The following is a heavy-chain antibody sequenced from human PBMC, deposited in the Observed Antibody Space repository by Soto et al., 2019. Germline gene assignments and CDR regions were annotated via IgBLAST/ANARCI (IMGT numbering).Heavy chain of an antibody. V-gene: IGHV1-69*13. D-gene: IGHD1-26*01. CDR3: ASPVGARRQTDAFDI. CDR1: GGTFSSYA. J-gene: IGHJ3*02. Sequence: SVKVSCKASGGTFSSYAISWVRQAPGQGLEWMGGIIPIFGTANYAQKFQGRVTITADESTSTASMELSSLRSEDTAVYYCASPVGARRQTDAFDIWGQGTMVTVSS. CDR2: IIPIFGTA.